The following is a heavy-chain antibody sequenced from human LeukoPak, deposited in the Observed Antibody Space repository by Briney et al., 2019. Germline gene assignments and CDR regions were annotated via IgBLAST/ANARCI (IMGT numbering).Heavy chain of an antibody. D-gene: IGHD1-1*01. CDR3: AREWNDVGGGNYFDY. J-gene: IGHJ4*02. CDR1: GGSISSYY. CDR2: IYYSGST. Sequence: PSETLSLTCTVSGGSISSYYWSWIRQPPGKGLEWIGYIYYSGSTNYNPSLKSRVTISVDTSKNQFSLKLSSVTAADTAVYYCAREWNDVGGGNYFDYWGQGTLVTVSS. V-gene: IGHV4-59*01.